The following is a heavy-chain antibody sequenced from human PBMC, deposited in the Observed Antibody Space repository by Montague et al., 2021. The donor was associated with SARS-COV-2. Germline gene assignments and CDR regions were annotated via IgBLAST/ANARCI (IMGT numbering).Heavy chain of an antibody. CDR3: AKEMGSGYYCFDY. V-gene: IGHV3-21*06. CDR2: ISSSGKSI. Sequence: SLRLSCAASGFTFSNYAMNWVRQAPGRGLEWVSFISSSGKSISYADSVKGRFSISRDNAKNSLYLQLNSLGAEDTAFYYCAKEMGSGYYCFDYWGQGTLVTVSS. J-gene: IGHJ4*02. CDR1: GFTFSNYA. D-gene: IGHD3-3*01.